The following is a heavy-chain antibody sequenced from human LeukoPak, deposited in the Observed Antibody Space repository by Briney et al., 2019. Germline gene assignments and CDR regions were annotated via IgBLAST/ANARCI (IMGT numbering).Heavy chain of an antibody. CDR2: IYYSEST. CDR1: GGSISSYY. V-gene: IGHV4-59*01. CDR3: ARVNIGWFDP. D-gene: IGHD5-12*01. J-gene: IGHJ5*02. Sequence: SETLSLTCTVSGGSISSYYWSWIRQPPGKGLEWIGYIYYSESTNYNPSLKSRVTISVDRSRNQFSLKLSSVTAADTAVYYCARVNIGWFDPWGQGTLVTVSS.